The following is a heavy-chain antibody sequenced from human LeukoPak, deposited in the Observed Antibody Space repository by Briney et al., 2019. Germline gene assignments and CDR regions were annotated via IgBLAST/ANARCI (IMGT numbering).Heavy chain of an antibody. CDR1: GFTFSSYA. J-gene: IGHJ4*02. CDR2: ISYDGSNK. D-gene: IGHD2-21*01. CDR3: ARGESDFDY. Sequence: GRSLRLSCAASGFTFSSYAMHWVRQAPGKGLEWVAVISYDGSNKYYADSVKGRFTISRDNSKNTLYLQMNSLRAEDTAVYYCARGESDFDYWGQGTLVTVSS. V-gene: IGHV3-30-3*01.